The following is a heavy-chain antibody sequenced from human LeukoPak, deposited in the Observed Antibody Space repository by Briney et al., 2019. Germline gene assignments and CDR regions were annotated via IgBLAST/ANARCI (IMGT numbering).Heavy chain of an antibody. Sequence: GESLKISCKGSGYSFTSYWIGWVRQMPGKGLEWMGIIYPGDSDTRYSPSFQGQATISADKSISTAYLQWSSLKASDTAMYYCATHTAMDPYYFDYWGQGTLVTVSS. CDR3: ATHTAMDPYYFDY. J-gene: IGHJ4*02. V-gene: IGHV5-51*01. CDR2: IYPGDSDT. D-gene: IGHD5-18*01. CDR1: GYSFTSYW.